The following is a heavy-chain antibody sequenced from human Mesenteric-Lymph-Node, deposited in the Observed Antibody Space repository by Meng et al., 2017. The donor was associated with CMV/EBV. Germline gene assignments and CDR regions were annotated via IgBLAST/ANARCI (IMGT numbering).Heavy chain of an antibody. D-gene: IGHD2-8*01. V-gene: IGHV3-74*01. CDR3: ARDGALYCTNGVCYTGGFDY. CDR2: INFDGSDT. J-gene: IGHJ4*02. Sequence: GESLKISCAASGFTFSSYWMHWVRQVPGKGLVWVSRINFDGSDTSYADSVKGRFTISRDNAKNSLYLQMNSLRAEDTAVYYCARDGALYCTNGVCYTGGFDYWGQGTLVTVSS. CDR1: GFTFSSYW.